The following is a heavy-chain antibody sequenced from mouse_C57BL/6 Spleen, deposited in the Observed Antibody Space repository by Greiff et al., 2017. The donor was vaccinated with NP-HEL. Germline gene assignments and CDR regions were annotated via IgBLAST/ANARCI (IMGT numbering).Heavy chain of an antibody. Sequence: VQLQQSGAELARPGASVKLSCKASGYTFTSYGISWVKQRPGQGLEWIGEIYPRSGNTYYNEKFKGKATLTADKSSSTAYMELRSLTSEDSAVYFCARYWDYYGSSSHFDYWGQGTTLTVSS. V-gene: IGHV1-81*01. CDR3: ARYWDYYGSSSHFDY. D-gene: IGHD1-1*01. J-gene: IGHJ2*01. CDR1: GYTFTSYG. CDR2: IYPRSGNT.